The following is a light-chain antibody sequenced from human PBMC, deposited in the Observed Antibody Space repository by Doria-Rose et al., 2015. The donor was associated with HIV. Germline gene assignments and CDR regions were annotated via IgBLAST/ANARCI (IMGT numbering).Light chain of an antibody. V-gene: IGKV3-20*01. CDR1: QSVSANY. CDR3: HQYASSRT. CDR2: GAS. Sequence: TQSPGTLSLSPGERATLSCRASQSVSANYLAWYQQRPGQSPRLLIYGASSRATDIPDRFSGSGPGTDFTPTISRLEPEDFAVYYCHQYASSRTFGQGTKVEIK. J-gene: IGKJ1*01.